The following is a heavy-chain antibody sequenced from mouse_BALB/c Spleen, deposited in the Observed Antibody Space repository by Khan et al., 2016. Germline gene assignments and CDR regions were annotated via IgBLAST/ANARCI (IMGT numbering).Heavy chain of an antibody. CDR2: IHYSGST. Sequence: EVQLQESGPDLVKPSQSLSLTCNVTGYSITSGYSWHWIRQFPGNKLEWMGYIHYSGSTNYNPSLKRRISNTRDTSKNQFHLQLNYVTTEDTATRSCAKSFYYDYPGFASGGQGTLVTVSA. V-gene: IGHV3-1*02. J-gene: IGHJ3*01. D-gene: IGHD2-4*01. CDR3: AKSFYYDYPGFAS. CDR1: GYSITSGYS.